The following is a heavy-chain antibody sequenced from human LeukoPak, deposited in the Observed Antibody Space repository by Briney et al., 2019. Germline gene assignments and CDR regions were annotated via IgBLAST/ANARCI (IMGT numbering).Heavy chain of an antibody. CDR1: GGTFSSYA. CDR2: IIPILGIA. V-gene: IGHV1-69*04. D-gene: IGHD3-10*01. Sequence: ASVKVSCKASGGTFSSYAISWVRQAPGQVLEWMGRIIPILGIANYAQKFQGRVTITADKSTSTAYMELSSLRSEDTAVYYCARTGSFYYYGMDVWGQGTTVTVSS. J-gene: IGHJ6*02. CDR3: ARTGSFYYYGMDV.